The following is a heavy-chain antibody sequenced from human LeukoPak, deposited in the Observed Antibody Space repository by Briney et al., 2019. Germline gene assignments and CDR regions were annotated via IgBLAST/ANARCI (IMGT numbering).Heavy chain of an antibody. CDR1: GFTVSSNY. J-gene: IGHJ3*02. CDR2: IYSGGST. CDR3: ARAVAERAFYI. D-gene: IGHD6-19*01. V-gene: IGHV3-66*01. Sequence: GGSLRLSCAASGFTVSSNYMSWVRQAPGKGLEWVSVIYSGGSTYYADSVKGRFTISRDNSKNTLYLQMNSLRAEDTAVDYCARAVAERAFYIWGQGTMFTVSS.